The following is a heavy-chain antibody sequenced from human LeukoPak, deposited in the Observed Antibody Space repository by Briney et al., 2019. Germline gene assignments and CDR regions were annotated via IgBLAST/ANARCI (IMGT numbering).Heavy chain of an antibody. J-gene: IGHJ2*01. Sequence: NPGGSLRLSCAASGFTFSSYSMNWVRQAPGKGLEWVSSISSSRSYIYYVDSVKGRFTISRDNAKNSLYLQMNSLRAEDTAVYYCARDLPDEVPPFDLWGRGTLVTVSS. D-gene: IGHD1-1*01. CDR3: ARDLPDEVPPFDL. CDR1: GFTFSSYS. CDR2: ISSSRSYI. V-gene: IGHV3-21*01.